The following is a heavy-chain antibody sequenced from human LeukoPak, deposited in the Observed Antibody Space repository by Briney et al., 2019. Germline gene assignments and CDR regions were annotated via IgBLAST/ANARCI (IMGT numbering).Heavy chain of an antibody. V-gene: IGHV1-2*02. CDR3: ARTPLDYGDWFDP. J-gene: IGHJ5*02. D-gene: IGHD4-17*01. CDR1: GYTFTGYY. CDR2: INPNSGGT. Sequence: ASVKVSCKASGYTFTGYYMHWVRQAPGQGLEWMGWINPNSGGTNYAQRFQGRVTMTRDTSISTAYMELSRLRSDDTAVYYCARTPLDYGDWFDPWGQGTLVTVSS.